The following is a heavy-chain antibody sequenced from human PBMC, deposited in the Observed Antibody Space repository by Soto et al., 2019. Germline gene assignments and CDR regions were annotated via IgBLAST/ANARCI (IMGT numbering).Heavy chain of an antibody. D-gene: IGHD2-2*01. J-gene: IGHJ6*02. V-gene: IGHV1-69*12. CDR3: ARERSVGYCITTNCPKPCYYYAMDV. CDR2: IIPVFGTP. CDR1: GGTFTNYA. Sequence: QVQLVQSGAEVKKPGSSLKVSCKASGGTFTNYAFSWVRQAPGQGLEWMGGIIPVFGTPDYAQKFQGRVTITADESTRTASMELSILRSDDTAVYYCARERSVGYCITTNCPKPCYYYAMDVWGQGPTVTVSS.